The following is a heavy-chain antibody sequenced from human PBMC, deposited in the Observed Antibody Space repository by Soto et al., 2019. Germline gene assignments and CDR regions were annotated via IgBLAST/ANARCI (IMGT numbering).Heavy chain of an antibody. CDR1: GYTFTSYD. CDR3: ARFQQLADAFDI. CDR2: MNPNSGNT. V-gene: IGHV1-8*01. J-gene: IGHJ3*02. D-gene: IGHD6-13*01. Sequence: ASVKVSCKASGYTFTSYDINWVRQATGQGLEWMGWMNPNSGNTGYAQKFQGRVTMTRNTSISTAYMELSSLRSEDTAVYYCARFQQLADAFDIWGQGTMVTVSS.